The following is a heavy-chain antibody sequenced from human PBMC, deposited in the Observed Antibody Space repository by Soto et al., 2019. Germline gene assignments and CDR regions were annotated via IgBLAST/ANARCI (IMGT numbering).Heavy chain of an antibody. CDR1: SFTFSSYW. D-gene: IGHD6-19*01. CDR2: IKQDGSEN. J-gene: IGHJ6*02. Sequence: DVRLVESGGGLVQPGGSLRLSCAASSFTFSSYWLSWVRQAPGKGLEWVATIKQDGSENYYVDSVKGRFTISRDNAKNSLYLQMSSLRADDTAVYYCARDAPFISVAAPAFQYAMDVWGQGTTVTVS. CDR3: ARDAPFISVAAPAFQYAMDV. V-gene: IGHV3-7*03.